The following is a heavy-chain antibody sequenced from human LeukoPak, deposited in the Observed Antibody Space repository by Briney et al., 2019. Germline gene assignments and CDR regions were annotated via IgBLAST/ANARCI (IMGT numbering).Heavy chain of an antibody. CDR2: MNPNTGNT. CDR3: ARAVRKGSLEDY. V-gene: IGHV1-8*01. Sequence: GASVKVSCKTSGYTFTSYDINWVRQATGQGLEWMGWMNPNTGNTGYAQRFQGRVTMTRDTSISTAYMELSSLTIEDTAVYYCARAVRKGSLEDYWGQGTLVTVSS. CDR1: GYTFTSYD. D-gene: IGHD3-3*01. J-gene: IGHJ4*02.